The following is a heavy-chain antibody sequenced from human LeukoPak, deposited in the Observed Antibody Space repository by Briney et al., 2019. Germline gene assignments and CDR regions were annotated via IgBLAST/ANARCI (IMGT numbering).Heavy chain of an antibody. D-gene: IGHD2-8*02. J-gene: IGHJ4*02. CDR2: TRDDGGNK. CDR1: GFTFSSYG. V-gene: IGHV3-30*02. Sequence: QPGGSLRLSCAASGFTFSSYGMHWVRQAPGKGLEWVSFTRDDGGNKYYADSVKGRFTISRDNSKNTLYLQMNSLRAEDTAVYYCAREVFPGGLLNTAFDHWGQGALVTVSS. CDR3: AREVFPGGLLNTAFDH.